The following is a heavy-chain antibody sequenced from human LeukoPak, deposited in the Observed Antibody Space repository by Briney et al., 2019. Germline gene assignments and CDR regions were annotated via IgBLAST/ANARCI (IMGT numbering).Heavy chain of an antibody. J-gene: IGHJ4*02. CDR3: ARAPDYYDSSGAFDY. V-gene: IGHV3-20*04. Sequence: PGRSLRLSCAASGFTFSSYAMSWVRQAPGKGLEWVSGINWNGGSTGYADSVKGRFTISRDNAKNSLYLQMNSLRAEDTALYYCARAPDYYDSSGAFDYWGQGTLVTVSS. CDR1: GFTFSSYA. CDR2: INWNGGST. D-gene: IGHD3-22*01.